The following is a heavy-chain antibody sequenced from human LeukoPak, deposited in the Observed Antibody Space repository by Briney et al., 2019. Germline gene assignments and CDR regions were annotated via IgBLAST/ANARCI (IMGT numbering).Heavy chain of an antibody. CDR1: GFTFNTYW. CDR3: AKAANYGDSYFDY. CDR2: INGDASST. Sequence: GGSLRLSCAGSGFTFNTYWMHWVRQAPGKGLVWVSRINGDASSTNYADSVKGRFTISRDNAKNTLYLQMDNLRAEDTAVYYCAKAANYGDSYFDYWGQGTLVTVSS. D-gene: IGHD4-17*01. J-gene: IGHJ4*02. V-gene: IGHV3-74*01.